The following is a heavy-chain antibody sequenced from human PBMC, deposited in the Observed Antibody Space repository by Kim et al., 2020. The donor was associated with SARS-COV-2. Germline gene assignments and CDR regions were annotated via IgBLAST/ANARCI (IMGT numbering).Heavy chain of an antibody. J-gene: IGHJ6*01. CDR1: GGSITSGGNY. CDR3: ARDREGSGEFFSYGMD. V-gene: IGHV4-31*03. CDR2: IYYTGTT. Sequence: SETLSLTCTVSGGSITSGGNYWSWIRQHPGKGLEWIAYIYYTGTTYYNPSLKSRVTISIDTSKNQFSLKLTSVTAADTAVYYCARDREGSGEFFSYGMD. D-gene: IGHD3-16*01.